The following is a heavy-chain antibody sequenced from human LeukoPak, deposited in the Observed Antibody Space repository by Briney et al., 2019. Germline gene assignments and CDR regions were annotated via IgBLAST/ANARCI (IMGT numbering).Heavy chain of an antibody. D-gene: IGHD1-26*01. CDR1: GGSVRSGSHY. J-gene: IGHJ4*02. CDR2: IYYSGST. V-gene: IGHV4-61*01. Sequence: SETLSLTCTVSGGSVRSGSHYWSWIRQPPGKGLEWIGYIYYSGSTNYNPSLKSRVTISVDTSKNQFSLKLSSVIAADTAVYYCASGSMVGGCDYWGQGTLVTVSS. CDR3: ASGSMVGGCDY.